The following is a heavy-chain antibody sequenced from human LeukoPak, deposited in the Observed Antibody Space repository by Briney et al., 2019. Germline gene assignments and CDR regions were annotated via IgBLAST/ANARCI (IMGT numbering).Heavy chain of an antibody. CDR1: GYTFTSYY. J-gene: IGHJ4*02. CDR2: INPSGGST. V-gene: IGHV1-46*01. CDR3: ARIIRQEYYFDY. D-gene: IGHD3-10*01. Sequence: VASVKVSCKASGYTFTSYYMHWVRQAPGQGLEWMGIINPSGGSTSYAQKFQGRVTMTRDTSTSTAYMELSRLRSDDTAVYYCARIIRQEYYFDYWGQGTLVTVSS.